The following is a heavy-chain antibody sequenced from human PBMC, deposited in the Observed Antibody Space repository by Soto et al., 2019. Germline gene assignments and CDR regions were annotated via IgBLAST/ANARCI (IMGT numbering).Heavy chain of an antibody. CDR1: GFTCSDYA. CDR2: VSHDGRNT. V-gene: IGHV3-30*18. Sequence: VQLVESGGGVVQPGRSLRLSCAASGFTCSDYAMHWVRQAPGKGLEWVAVVSHDGRNTHYADSVKGRFTISRDSSKNTVSLEMTSLRAADTAVYYCAKGGRQWLVTSDFNYWGQGALVTVSS. J-gene: IGHJ4*02. D-gene: IGHD6-19*01. CDR3: AKGGRQWLVTSDFNY.